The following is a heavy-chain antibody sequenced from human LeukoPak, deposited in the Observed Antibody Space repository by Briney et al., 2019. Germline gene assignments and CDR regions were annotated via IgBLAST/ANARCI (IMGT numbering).Heavy chain of an antibody. CDR1: GFTFSSYS. J-gene: IGHJ4*02. D-gene: IGHD6-6*01. CDR2: ISSSSSYI. Sequence: PGGSLRLSCAASGFTFSSYSMNWVRQAPGKGLEWVSSISSSSSYIYYADSVKGRFTISRDNSKNTLYLQMNSLRAEDTAVYYCARAYSSSYPADYWGQGTLVTVSS. CDR3: ARAYSSSYPADY. V-gene: IGHV3-21*01.